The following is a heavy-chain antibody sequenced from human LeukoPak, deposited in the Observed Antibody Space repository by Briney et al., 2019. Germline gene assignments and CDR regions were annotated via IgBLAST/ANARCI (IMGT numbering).Heavy chain of an antibody. V-gene: IGHV3-48*01. CDR2: IRSSPSAI. J-gene: IGHJ4*02. Sequence: GGSLRLSCAASGFTFNTYSMNWVRQAPGKGLEWLAYIRSSPSAIYYADSVMGRFTISTDIAVNSLYLQMNSLRGEDTAVYYCVRDRFFSFDYWGQGTVVTVSS. CDR1: GFTFNTYS. CDR3: VRDRFFSFDY.